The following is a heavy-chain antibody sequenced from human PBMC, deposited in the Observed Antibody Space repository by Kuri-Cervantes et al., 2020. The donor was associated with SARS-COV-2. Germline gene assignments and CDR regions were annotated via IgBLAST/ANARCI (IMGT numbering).Heavy chain of an antibody. V-gene: IGHV3-23*01. CDR1: GFTFSSYA. J-gene: IGHJ6*03. Sequence: GGSLRLSCAASGFTFSSYAMSWVRQAPGKGLEWVSAISGSGGSTYYAGSVKGRFTISRDNSKNTLYLQMNSLRAEDTAVYYCATFYDFWSGPFTYYYYYMDVWGKGTTVTVSS. CDR2: ISGSGGST. CDR3: ATFYDFWSGPFTYYYYYMDV. D-gene: IGHD3-3*01.